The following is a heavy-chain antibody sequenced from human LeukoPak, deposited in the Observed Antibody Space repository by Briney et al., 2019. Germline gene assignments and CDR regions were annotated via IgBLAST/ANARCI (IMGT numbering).Heavy chain of an antibody. CDR2: INAGNGNT. D-gene: IGHD3-22*01. V-gene: IGHV1-3*01. CDR3: ARALFYDSSGYYYFDY. Sequence: GASVKVSCKASGYTFTSYAMHWVRQAPGQRLEWMGWINAGNGNTKYSQKFQGRVTITRDTSASTAYMELSSLRSEDTAVYYCARALFYDSSGYYYFDYWGQGTLVTVSS. J-gene: IGHJ4*02. CDR1: GYTFTSYA.